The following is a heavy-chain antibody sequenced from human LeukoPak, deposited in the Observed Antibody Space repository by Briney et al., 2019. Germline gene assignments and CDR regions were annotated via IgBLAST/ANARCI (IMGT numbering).Heavy chain of an antibody. CDR3: ATGTIYCSSCSDDY. V-gene: IGHV1-24*01. CDR2: FDPDDGET. D-gene: IGHD2-2*01. Sequence: ASVKVSCKVSGYSLTELSMHWVRQAPGKGLEWMGGFDPDDGETPLFAQKFQGRVSLTEDTSTDTAYMELSSLSSEDTAVYYCATGTIYCSSCSDDYWGQGTLVTVS. J-gene: IGHJ4*02. CDR1: GYSLTELS.